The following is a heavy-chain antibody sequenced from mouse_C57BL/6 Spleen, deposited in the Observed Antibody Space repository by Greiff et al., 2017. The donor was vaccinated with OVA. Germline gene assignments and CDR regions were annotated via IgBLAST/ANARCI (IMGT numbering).Heavy chain of an antibody. CDR3: ARDLNWDGYAMDY. V-gene: IGHV5-4*01. Sequence: EVKLVESGGDLVKPGGSLKLSCAASGFTFSSYAMSWVRQTPEKRLEWVATISDGGSYTYYPDNVKGRFTISRDNAKNNLYLQMSHLKSEDTAMYYCARDLNWDGYAMDYWGQGTSVTVSS. CDR2: ISDGGSYT. J-gene: IGHJ4*01. CDR1: GFTFSSYA. D-gene: IGHD4-1*01.